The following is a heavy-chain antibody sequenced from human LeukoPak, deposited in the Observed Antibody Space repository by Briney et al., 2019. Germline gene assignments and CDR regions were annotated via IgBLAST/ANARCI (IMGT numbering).Heavy chain of an antibody. CDR1: GGTFSSYA. CDR2: IIPIFGTA. J-gene: IGHJ4*02. D-gene: IGHD3-3*01. V-gene: IGHV1-69*13. CDR3: ARGRGYDFWSGYYFDY. Sequence: SVKVSCKASGGTFSSYAISWVRQAPGQGLEWMGGIIPIFGTANYAQKFQGRVTITADESTSTAYMELSSLRSEDTVVYYCARGRGYDFWSGYYFDYWGQGALVTVSS.